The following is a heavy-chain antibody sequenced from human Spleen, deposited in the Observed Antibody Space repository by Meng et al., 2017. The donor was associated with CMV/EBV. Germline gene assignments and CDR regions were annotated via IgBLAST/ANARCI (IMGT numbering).Heavy chain of an antibody. CDR3: ARGHRWFDP. V-gene: IGHV4-34*01. Sequence: TRSLTCAVYGGSFSGHYWSWIRQPPGKDLEWIGEINHSGSTNYNPSLKSRVTISLDTSKIQFSLKLSSVTAADTAVYYYARGHRWFDPWGQGTLVTVSS. CDR2: INHSGST. CDR1: GGSFSGHY. J-gene: IGHJ5*02.